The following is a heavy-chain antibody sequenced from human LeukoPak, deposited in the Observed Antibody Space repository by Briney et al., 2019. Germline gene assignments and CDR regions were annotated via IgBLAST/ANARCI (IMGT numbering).Heavy chain of an antibody. J-gene: IGHJ4*02. Sequence: SETLSLTCTVSGGSISSGSYYWGWIRQPPGKGLEWIGSIYYSGSTYYNPSLKSRVTISVDTSKNQFSLKLSSVTAADTAVYYCASKSINCSGGSCYSDYWGQGTLVTVSS. D-gene: IGHD2-15*01. CDR2: IYYSGST. CDR3: ASKSINCSGGSCYSDY. CDR1: GGSISSGSYY. V-gene: IGHV4-39*01.